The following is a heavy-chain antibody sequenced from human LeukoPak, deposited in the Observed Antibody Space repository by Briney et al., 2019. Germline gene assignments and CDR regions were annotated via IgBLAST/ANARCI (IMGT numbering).Heavy chain of an antibody. CDR2: ISDDGSST. Sequence: PGGSLRLSCAASGFTFSSSWMHWVRQAPGKGLVWVSRISDDGSSTSYVDSVKGRFTISRDNAKNTLDLQMDSLRDDDTAVYYCARVLQQLVWYFASWGQGTLVTVSS. CDR1: GFTFSSSW. J-gene: IGHJ4*02. CDR3: ARVLQQLVWYFAS. V-gene: IGHV3-74*01. D-gene: IGHD6-13*01.